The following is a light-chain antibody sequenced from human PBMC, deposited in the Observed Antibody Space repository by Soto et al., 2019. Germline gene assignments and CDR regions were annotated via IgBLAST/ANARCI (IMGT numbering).Light chain of an antibody. CDR1: SSDVGGYNY. V-gene: IGLV2-14*01. CDR2: DVS. CDR3: SSYTSSSTRV. Sequence: QSSLTQPASVSGSPGQSITISCTGTSSDVGGYNYVSWYQQHPGKAPKLMIYDVSNRPSGVSNRFSGYKSSNTASLTISGLKAEDVADYYCSSYTSSSTRVFGTGTKLTVL. J-gene: IGLJ1*01.